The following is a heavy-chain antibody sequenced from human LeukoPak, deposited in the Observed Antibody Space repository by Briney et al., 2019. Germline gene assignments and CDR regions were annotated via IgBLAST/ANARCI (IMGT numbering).Heavy chain of an antibody. CDR1: GGSISNYY. CDR2: IYSTGTT. Sequence: SETLSLTCTVSGGSISNYYWSWIRQPAGKGLELVGRIYSTGTTTYNPSLNSRVTISVDTSKNQFSLNLSSVTAADTAVYYCSRVPSAGSRIYFDRWGQGTLVTVSS. J-gene: IGHJ4*02. D-gene: IGHD6-13*01. V-gene: IGHV4-4*07. CDR3: SRVPSAGSRIYFDR.